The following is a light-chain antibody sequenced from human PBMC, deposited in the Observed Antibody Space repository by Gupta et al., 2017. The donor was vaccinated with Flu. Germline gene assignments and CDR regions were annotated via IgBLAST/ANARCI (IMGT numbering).Light chain of an antibody. V-gene: IGKV3-20*01. CDR1: KKIGSKL. CDR3: QHNDTSPGT. J-gene: IGKJ1*01. CDR2: LVS. Sequence: ERATLYCRASKKIGSKLVAWYQQKPGQAPRLFVYLVSSRDPGVPDRVSGSGSGTDFTLTIDKLEPEDIATYYCQHNDTSPGTFGQGTKVEIK.